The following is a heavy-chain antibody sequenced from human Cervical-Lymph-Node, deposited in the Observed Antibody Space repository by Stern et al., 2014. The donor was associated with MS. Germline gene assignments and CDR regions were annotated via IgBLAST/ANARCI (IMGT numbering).Heavy chain of an antibody. CDR1: GFTFSSYA. J-gene: IGHJ6*02. CDR3: ARANYDFWSGYPDFHYYGMDV. D-gene: IGHD3-3*01. V-gene: IGHV3-30-3*01. Sequence: VQLVGSGGGVVQPGRSLRLSCAASGFTFSSYAMHWVRQAPGKGLEWVAVISYGGSNKYYADSVKGRFTISRDNSKNTLYLQMNSLRAEDTAVYYCARANYDFWSGYPDFHYYGMDVWGQGTTVTVSS. CDR2: ISYGGSNK.